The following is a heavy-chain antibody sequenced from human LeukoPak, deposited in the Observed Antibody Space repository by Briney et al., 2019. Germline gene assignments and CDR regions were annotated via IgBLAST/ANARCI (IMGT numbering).Heavy chain of an antibody. J-gene: IGHJ4*02. Sequence: ASVNVSCKVSRYTLTELSMHWVRPAPGKGLEWMGGFDPEDGETIYAQKFQGTVTMTEDTTTDTAYMEMSSLKSEDTALYYCAPGRTFTTGHFDYWGQGTLVTVSS. D-gene: IGHD1-1*01. CDR1: RYTLTELS. CDR2: FDPEDGET. CDR3: APGRTFTTGHFDY. V-gene: IGHV1-24*01.